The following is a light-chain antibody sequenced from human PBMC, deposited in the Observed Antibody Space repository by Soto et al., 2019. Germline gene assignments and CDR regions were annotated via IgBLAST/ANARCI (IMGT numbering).Light chain of an antibody. V-gene: IGKV3-11*01. CDR1: QRISGY. J-gene: IGKJ1*01. CDR2: DAS. Sequence: EIVLTQSPATLSLSPGERATLSCRASQRISGYLGWYQQKPGQAPRLLIYDASTRATGIPVRFSGSGSGTDFTLTISRLEPEDFALFFCQHYDGSLWTFGQGTKVDFK. CDR3: QHYDGSLWT.